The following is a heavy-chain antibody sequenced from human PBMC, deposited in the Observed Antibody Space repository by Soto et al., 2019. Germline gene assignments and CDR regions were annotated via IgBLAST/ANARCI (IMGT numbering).Heavy chain of an antibody. CDR3: ANVGMGGYSYGSGYAFDF. D-gene: IGHD5-18*01. Sequence: EVQLVESGGGLIQPGGSLRLSCAASGFTVSSNYMSWVRQAPGKGLEWVSVIYSGGSTYYADSVKGRFTISRDNSKNTLYVQMNSLRAEDTAVYYCANVGMGGYSYGSGYAFDFWGQGTMVTVSS. CDR1: GFTVSSNY. CDR2: IYSGGST. J-gene: IGHJ3*01. V-gene: IGHV3-53*01.